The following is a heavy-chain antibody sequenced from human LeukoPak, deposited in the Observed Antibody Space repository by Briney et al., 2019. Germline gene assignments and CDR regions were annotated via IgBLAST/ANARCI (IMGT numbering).Heavy chain of an antibody. J-gene: IGHJ4*02. CDR1: GGSFSGYY. D-gene: IGHD3-10*01. CDR3: ARAYYGSGSFFDY. V-gene: IGHV4-34*01. CDR2: INHSGST. Sequence: SETLSLTCAVYGGSFSGYYWSWIRQPPGKGLEWIGEINHSGSTNYNPSLKSRVTISVDTSKNQFSLKLSSVTAADTAVYYRARAYYGSGSFFDYWGQGTLVTVSS.